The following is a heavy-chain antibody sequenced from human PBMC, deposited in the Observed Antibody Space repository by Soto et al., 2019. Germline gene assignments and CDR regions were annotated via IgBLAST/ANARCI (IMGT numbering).Heavy chain of an antibody. Sequence: QVQLMQSGAEVKKPGSSVKVSCKASGGSFPSDTISWVRQAPGQGLEWLGGIVPVFGTPNHAQKFQGRVTISADGSTNTAYMELTSLRPADTAVYYCTRPSSGYYHDAFDMWGQGTVVTVSS. V-gene: IGHV1-69*01. CDR3: TRPSSGYYHDAFDM. D-gene: IGHD3-22*01. CDR2: IVPVFGTP. J-gene: IGHJ3*02. CDR1: GGSFPSDT.